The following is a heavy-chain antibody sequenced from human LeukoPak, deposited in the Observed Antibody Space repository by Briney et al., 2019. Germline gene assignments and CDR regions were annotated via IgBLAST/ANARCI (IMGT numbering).Heavy chain of an antibody. Sequence: GESLNISCKGSGYSFTNSWIGWVRQMPGKGLEWMVIIYPGDSDTRYSPSFQGQVTISADKSISTAYLQWSSLKASDTAMYYCAAAAAGYYFDYWGQGTLVTVSS. J-gene: IGHJ4*02. V-gene: IGHV5-51*01. CDR2: IYPGDSDT. CDR1: GYSFTNSW. D-gene: IGHD6-13*01. CDR3: AAAAAGYYFDY.